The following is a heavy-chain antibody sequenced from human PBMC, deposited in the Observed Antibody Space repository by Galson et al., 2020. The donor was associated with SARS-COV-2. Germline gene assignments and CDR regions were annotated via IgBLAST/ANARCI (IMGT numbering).Heavy chain of an antibody. D-gene: IGHD2-2*01. CDR2: LYSGTGGSV. CDR1: GFTVSNEY. CDR3: ARGHCSTFSCHEFDS. J-gene: IGHJ4*02. Sequence: GSLRLSCAASGFTVSNEYMSWVRQAAGKGLEWVSILYSGTGGSVFYSDSVKGRFTISRDDFNNMLYLQMSNLRAEDTATYYCARGHCSTFSCHEFDSWGQGTLVTVSS. V-gene: IGHV3-66*01.